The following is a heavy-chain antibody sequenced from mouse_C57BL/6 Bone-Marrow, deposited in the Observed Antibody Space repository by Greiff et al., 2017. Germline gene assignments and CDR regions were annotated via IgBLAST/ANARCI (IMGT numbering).Heavy chain of an antibody. J-gene: IGHJ2*01. CDR1: GYTFTSYG. Sequence: VQLQQSGAELARPGASVKLSCKASGYTFTSYGISWVKQRTGQGLEWIGEIYPRSGNTYYNEKFKGKATLTADKSSSTAYMELRRLTSEDSAVYFCARFVFDYWGQGTTLTVSA. CDR3: ARFVFDY. V-gene: IGHV1-81*01. CDR2: IYPRSGNT.